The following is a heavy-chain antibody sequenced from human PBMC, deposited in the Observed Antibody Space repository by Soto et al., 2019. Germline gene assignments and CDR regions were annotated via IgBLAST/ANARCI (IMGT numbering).Heavy chain of an antibody. J-gene: IGHJ5*02. CDR1: GYTFTNFG. CDR2: IIPIFGTA. D-gene: IGHD3-10*01. V-gene: IGHV1-69*13. Sequence: GASVKVSCKASGYTFTNFGISWMRQAPGQGLEWMGGIIPIFGTANYAQKFQGRVTITADESTSTAYMELSSLRSEDTAVYYCAHYGSGSYSQFNWFDPWGQGTLVTVSS. CDR3: AHYGSGSYSQFNWFDP.